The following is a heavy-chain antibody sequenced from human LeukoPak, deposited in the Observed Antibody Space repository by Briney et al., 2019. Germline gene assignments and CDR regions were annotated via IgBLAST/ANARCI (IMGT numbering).Heavy chain of an antibody. CDR3: ARGLGAAHFDY. CDR2: IKQDGSEK. V-gene: IGHV3-7*04. J-gene: IGHJ4*02. D-gene: IGHD1-26*01. Sequence: GSLRLSCAASGFTFSSYWMSWVRQAPGKGLGWVASIKQDGSEKYYVDSVKGRFTISRDNAKNSLYLQMNSLRAEDTAVYYCARGLGAAHFDYWGQGTLVTVSS. CDR1: GFTFSSYW.